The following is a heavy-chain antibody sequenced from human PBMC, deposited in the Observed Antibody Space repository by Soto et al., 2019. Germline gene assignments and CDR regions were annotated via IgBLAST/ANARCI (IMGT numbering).Heavy chain of an antibody. Sequence: QAGWSLRLSCASSEFTFISYAMKWVRQAPGKGLEWVSVISGGGGTTYYADSVKGRFRISRDNSKNTLYLQMNSLRVEDTAVYYCAKGKVAYDNSGLQYFYYFPMNVWGQGTTVTVSS. V-gene: IGHV3-23*01. CDR3: AKGKVAYDNSGLQYFYYFPMNV. J-gene: IGHJ6*02. D-gene: IGHD3-22*01. CDR2: ISGGGGTT. CDR1: EFTFISYA.